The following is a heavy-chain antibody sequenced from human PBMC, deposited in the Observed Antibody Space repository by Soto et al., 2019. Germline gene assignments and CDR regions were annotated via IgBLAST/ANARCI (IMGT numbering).Heavy chain of an antibody. J-gene: IGHJ2*01. Sequence: QVQLVESGGGVVQPGRSLRLYYAASRFTFSSYGMHWVRQAPGKGLEWVAVISYDGSNKYYADSVKGRFTISRDNSKNTLYLQMNSLRAEDTAVYFCAKEGESSGWYWYFDLWGRGTLVTVSS. CDR2: ISYDGSNK. V-gene: IGHV3-30*18. D-gene: IGHD6-19*01. CDR3: AKEGESSGWYWYFDL. CDR1: RFTFSSYG.